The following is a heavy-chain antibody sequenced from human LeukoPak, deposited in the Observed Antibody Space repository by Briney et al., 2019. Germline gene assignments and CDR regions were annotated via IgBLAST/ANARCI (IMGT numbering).Heavy chain of an antibody. D-gene: IGHD3-16*02. J-gene: IGHJ4*02. V-gene: IGHV1-18*01. Sequence: ASVKVSCKASGYTFNNYGFTWVRQAPRQGLEWMGWISAYNGNTNYAQKLQGRVTMTTDTSTSTAYMELRSLRSDDTAVYYCARIMITFGGLIVIPRFSDYWGQGTLVTVSS. CDR1: GYTFNNYG. CDR2: ISAYNGNT. CDR3: ARIMITFGGLIVIPRFSDY.